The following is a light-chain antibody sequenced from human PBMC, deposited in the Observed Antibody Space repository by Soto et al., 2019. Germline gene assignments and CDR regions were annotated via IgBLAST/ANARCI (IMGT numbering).Light chain of an antibody. CDR3: AAWDDSLHGFV. V-gene: IGLV1-44*01. J-gene: IGLJ1*01. Sequence: QSALTQPPSASGAPGQRVTISCSGSSSNIGSNTVNWYQQLPGTAPKLLIYTNNQRPSGVRDRFSGSRSGTSASLAISGLQSEDEADYYCAAWDDSLHGFVFGTGTKVTVL. CDR1: SSNIGSNT. CDR2: TNN.